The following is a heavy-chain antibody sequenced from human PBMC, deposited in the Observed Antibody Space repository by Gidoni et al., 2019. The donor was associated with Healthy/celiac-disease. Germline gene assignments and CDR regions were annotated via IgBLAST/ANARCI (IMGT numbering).Heavy chain of an antibody. CDR3: AREDGYNFDY. V-gene: IGHV3-48*02. CDR1: GFTCSSYS. Sequence: EVQLVVSGGGLVQPGGSLSISCAASGFTCSSYSMNWVLQAPGKWLGWVSYISSSSITIYYADSGKGRFTISRDNAKNSLYLQMNSLRDEDTAVYYCAREDGYNFDYWGQGTLVTVSS. D-gene: IGHD5-12*01. J-gene: IGHJ4*02. CDR2: ISSSSITI.